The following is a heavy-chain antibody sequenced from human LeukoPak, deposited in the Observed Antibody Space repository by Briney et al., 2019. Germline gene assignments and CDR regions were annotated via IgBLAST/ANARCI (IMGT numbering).Heavy chain of an antibody. CDR2: IKSSVYGRKT. J-gene: IGHJ4*02. D-gene: IGHD2-2*01. CDR1: GFIFDEHA. Sequence: PGESLTLSCTVSGFIFDEHAMSWVRQAPGRGLEWVAFIKSSVYGRKTEYAASVKGRLTISRDDSKSIAYLQMNSLLTEDTAMYSCTRGSEFQLPGADCWGKGTLVTVSS. CDR3: TRGSEFQLPGADC. V-gene: IGHV3-49*04.